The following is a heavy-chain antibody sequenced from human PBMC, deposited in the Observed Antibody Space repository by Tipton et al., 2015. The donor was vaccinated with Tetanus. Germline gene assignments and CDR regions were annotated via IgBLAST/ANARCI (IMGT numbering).Heavy chain of an antibody. Sequence: CAASGFIFSSYGIHWVRQAPGKGLEWLAVSWYDGTDKYYADSVKGRFTISRDNSKNTLYLQMNSLRAEDTALYYCAREADCSGGSCFSRDFDTWGQGTQVTVSS. CDR3: AREADCSGGSCFSRDFDT. V-gene: IGHV3-33*01. D-gene: IGHD2-15*01. J-gene: IGHJ4*02. CDR2: SWYDGTDK. CDR1: GFIFSSYG.